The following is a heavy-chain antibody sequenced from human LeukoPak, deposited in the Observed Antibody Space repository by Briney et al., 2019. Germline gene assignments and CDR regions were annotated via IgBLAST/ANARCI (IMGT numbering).Heavy chain of an antibody. CDR3: AKDAYWGL. Sequence: GGSLRLSCAASGFTFSNTWMSWVRQAPGKGLEWVSAISSSGGSTYYADSVKGRFTISRDNSKNTLYLQMNSLRADDTAVYYCAKDAYWGLWGQGTLVIVSS. D-gene: IGHD7-27*01. CDR1: GFTFSNTW. J-gene: IGHJ4*02. V-gene: IGHV3-23*01. CDR2: ISSSGGST.